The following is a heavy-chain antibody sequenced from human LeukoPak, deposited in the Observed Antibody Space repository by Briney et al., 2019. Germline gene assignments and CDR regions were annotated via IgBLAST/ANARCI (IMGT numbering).Heavy chain of an antibody. CDR2: ISKNTVDT. J-gene: IGHJ4*02. CDR1: GFTFSRYA. CDR3: VRDMEPLRYFDT. D-gene: IGHD3-9*01. V-gene: IGHV3-23*01. Sequence: GGSLRLSCTGSGFTFSRYAVSWVRQAPGKGLEWVSAISKNTVDTYYADSVKGRLTISRDSPKNTVYLQMNSLRAEDTAVYYCVRDMEPLRYFDTWGQGTLVTVSS.